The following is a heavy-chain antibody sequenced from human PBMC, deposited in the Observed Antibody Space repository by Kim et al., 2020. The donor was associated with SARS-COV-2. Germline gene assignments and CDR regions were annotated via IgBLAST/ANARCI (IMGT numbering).Heavy chain of an antibody. CDR2: ISSSGSYI. J-gene: IGHJ4*02. Sequence: GGSLRLSCAASGFTFSSYSMNWVRQAPGKGLEWVSSISSSGSYIYYADSVKGRFTISRDNAKNSLYLQMNSLRAEDTAVYYCARDFYNFGYCSGGSCSPFDYWGQGTLVTVSS. CDR1: GFTFSSYS. D-gene: IGHD2-15*01. CDR3: ARDFYNFGYCSGGSCSPFDY. V-gene: IGHV3-21*01.